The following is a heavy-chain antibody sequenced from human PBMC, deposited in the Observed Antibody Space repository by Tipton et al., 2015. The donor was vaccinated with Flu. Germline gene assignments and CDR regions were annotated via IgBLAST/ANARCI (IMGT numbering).Heavy chain of an antibody. V-gene: IGHV5-51*01. CDR2: IYPGDSDT. CDR3: AIAGGNWDHFDY. J-gene: IGHJ4*02. Sequence: EVQLVQSGAEVKKPGESLKISCKTSGYSFPNYWIGWVRQMPGKGLEWMNVIYPGDSDTRYSPSFQGQVTISADKSVSTTYLQWSSLRASDTAMYYCAIAGGNWDHFDYWGQGTLVTVSS. D-gene: IGHD2-21*01. CDR1: GYSFPNYW.